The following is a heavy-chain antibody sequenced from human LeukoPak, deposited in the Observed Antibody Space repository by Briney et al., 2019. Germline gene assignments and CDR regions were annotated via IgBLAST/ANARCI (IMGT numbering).Heavy chain of an antibody. D-gene: IGHD1/OR15-1a*01. V-gene: IGHV3-74*01. CDR1: GFTFSNYW. CDR3: ARQLGTTSFDY. J-gene: IGHJ4*02. Sequence: GGSLRLSCAASGFTFSNYWMSWIRQAPGKGLVWVSRIISDGSITSYAESVKGRFTISRDNAKNTLYLQMNSLRAEDTALYYCARQLGTTSFDYWGQGTLVTVSS. CDR2: IISDGSIT.